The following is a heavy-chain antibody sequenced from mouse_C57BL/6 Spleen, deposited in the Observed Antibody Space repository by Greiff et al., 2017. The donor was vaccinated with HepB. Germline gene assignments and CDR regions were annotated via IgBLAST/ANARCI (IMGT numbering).Heavy chain of an antibody. J-gene: IGHJ3*01. D-gene: IGHD1-1*01. CDR1: GFTFSDYG. CDR3: ARPGSSYGDY. CDR2: ISSGSSNI. V-gene: IGHV5-17*01. Sequence: VXSGGGSVKPGGSLKLYCAASGFTFSDYGMHWVRQAPEKGLEWVAYISSGSSNIYYADTVKGRFTISIDNAKNILFLQETSLRSEDTAMYYCARPGSSYGDYWGQGTWVTGSA.